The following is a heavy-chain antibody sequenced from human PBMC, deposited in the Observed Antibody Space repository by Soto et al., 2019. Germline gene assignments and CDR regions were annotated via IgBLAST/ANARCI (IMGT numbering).Heavy chain of an antibody. CDR3: ATAVYGSGWYVDY. Sequence: GASVNVCCKVSGYTLTELSMHWVRKAPGKGLEWMGVFDPEDSETIYAQKFQGRVTMTEDTSTDTAYIELSSLRSEDTAVYYCATAVYGSGWYVDYWGQGTLVTGSA. CDR1: GYTLTELS. CDR2: FDPEDSET. J-gene: IGHJ4*02. V-gene: IGHV1-24*01. D-gene: IGHD6-19*01.